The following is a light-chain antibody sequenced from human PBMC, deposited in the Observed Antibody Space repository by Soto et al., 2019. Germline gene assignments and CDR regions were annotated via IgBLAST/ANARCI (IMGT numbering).Light chain of an antibody. CDR3: QQRQT. V-gene: IGKV3D-20*02. CDR1: QSVTRGS. CDR2: DAS. J-gene: IGKJ1*01. Sequence: EIVLTQSPDTLPLSPGERVTLSCRPSQSVTRGSLAWYQQKPGQAPRLLIYDASSRASGISDRFGGSGSGTDFTLTISSLEPEDFAVYYCQQRQTFGQGTKVDIK.